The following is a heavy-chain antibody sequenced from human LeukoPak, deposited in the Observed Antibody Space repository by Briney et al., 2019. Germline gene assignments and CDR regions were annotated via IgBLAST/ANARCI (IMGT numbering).Heavy chain of an antibody. Sequence: GGSLRLSCAASGFTFSSYAMSWVRQAPGKGLEWVSAISGSGGSTYYADSVKGRFTISRDNSKNTLYLRMNSLRAEDTAVYYCAKDVQYYDSNDYWGQGTLVTVSS. CDR3: AKDVQYYDSNDY. J-gene: IGHJ4*02. D-gene: IGHD3-22*01. CDR1: GFTFSSYA. CDR2: ISGSGGST. V-gene: IGHV3-23*01.